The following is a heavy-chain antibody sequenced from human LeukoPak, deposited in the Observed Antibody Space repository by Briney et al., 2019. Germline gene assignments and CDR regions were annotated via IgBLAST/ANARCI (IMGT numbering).Heavy chain of an antibody. D-gene: IGHD3-9*01. CDR3: ARHPGMYYEIQGVGWGLGAFYI. CDR2: FYYSGST. Sequence: SEALSLTCTVSRGSISSGGYYWSWIRQPPGRGLEWIGYFYYSGSTYYNPSLKRRVPISVDTSKNQFSLKPSSLTTANTAVYYCARHPGMYYEIQGVGWGLGAFYIWGQGTMVTVSS. J-gene: IGHJ3*02. CDR1: RGSISSGGYY. V-gene: IGHV4-31*03.